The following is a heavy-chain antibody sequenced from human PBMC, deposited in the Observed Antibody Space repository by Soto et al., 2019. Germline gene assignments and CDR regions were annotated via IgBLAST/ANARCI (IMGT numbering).Heavy chain of an antibody. V-gene: IGHV1-2*02. J-gene: IGHJ4*02. CDR3: ERKWNEYYFDN. CDR1: GYIFTGYF. D-gene: IGHD1-1*01. CDR2: INPNSGGT. Sequence: QVQLVQSGAEVKKPGASVKVSCKASGYIFTGYFIHWVRQAPGQGLEWMGWINPNSGGTNYAQKFQGRVTMTRDTSISTAYMDLSRLRYDDTAVYYCERKWNEYYFDNWGQGTLVTVSS.